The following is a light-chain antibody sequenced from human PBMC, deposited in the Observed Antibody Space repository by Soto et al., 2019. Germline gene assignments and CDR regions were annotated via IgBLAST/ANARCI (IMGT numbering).Light chain of an antibody. V-gene: IGLV2-23*03. J-gene: IGLJ1*01. CDR3: CSYAGSSTFPV. CDR2: EGS. CDR1: SSDVGSYNL. Sequence: QSALTQPASVSGSPGQSITISCTGTSSDVGSYNLVSWYQQHPGKAPKLMIYEGSKRPSGVSNRFSGSKSGNTASLTISGLQAEDEADYYCCSYAGSSTFPVFGTGTKLTV.